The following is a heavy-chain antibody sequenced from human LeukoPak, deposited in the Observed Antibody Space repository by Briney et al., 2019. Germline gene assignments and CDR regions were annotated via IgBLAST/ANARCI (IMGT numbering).Heavy chain of an antibody. D-gene: IGHD3-3*01. J-gene: IGHJ6*03. V-gene: IGHV3-7*01. CDR3: AREYYDFWSGPSRGPYYYYMDV. CDR2: INQDGSEK. Sequence: GGSLRLFCAASGFTFSSYWMSWVRQAPGKGLEWVAYINQDGSEKYYVDSVKGRFTISRDNAKNSLYLQMNSLRAEDTAVYYCAREYYDFWSGPSRGPYYYYMDVWGKGTTVTVSS. CDR1: GFTFSSYW.